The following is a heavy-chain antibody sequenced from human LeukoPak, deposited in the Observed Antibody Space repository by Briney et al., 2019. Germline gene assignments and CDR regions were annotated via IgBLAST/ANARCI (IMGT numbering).Heavy chain of an antibody. CDR3: AREWSGSYPIDI. J-gene: IGHJ3*02. Sequence: PGGSLTLSCAASGFTFSSYEMNWVRQAPGKGLEWVANIKQDGSEKYYVDSVKGRFTISRDNAKNSLYLQMNSLRAEDTAVYYCAREWSGSYPIDIWGQGTMVTVSS. CDR1: GFTFSSYE. V-gene: IGHV3-7*01. CDR2: IKQDGSEK. D-gene: IGHD1-26*01.